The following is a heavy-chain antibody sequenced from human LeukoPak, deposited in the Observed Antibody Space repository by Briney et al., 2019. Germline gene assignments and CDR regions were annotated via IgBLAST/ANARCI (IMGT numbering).Heavy chain of an antibody. CDR2: ISYDGSNK. J-gene: IGHJ3*02. CDR1: GFTFSGYA. V-gene: IGHV3-30-3*01. Sequence: GRSLRLSCAASGFTFSGYAMHWVRQAPGKGLEWVAVISYDGSNKYYADSVKGRFTISRDNSKNTLYLQMNSLRAEDTAVYYCARAGDGDQVDAFDIWGQGTMVTVSS. CDR3: ARAGDGDQVDAFDI. D-gene: IGHD4-17*01.